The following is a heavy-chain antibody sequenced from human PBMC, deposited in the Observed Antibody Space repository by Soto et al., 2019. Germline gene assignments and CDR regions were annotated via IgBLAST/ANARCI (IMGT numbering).Heavy chain of an antibody. Sequence: GGSLTLSCAAPGATFSGYWMNWVRQAPGKGLVWVSHISYDGTETTYADSVKGRFTISRDNPKSTLYLQMNSVRAEDTGVYYCARSSEAYYYYYGMDVWGQGTTVTVSS. CDR1: GATFSGYW. CDR3: ARSSEAYYYYYGMDV. V-gene: IGHV3-74*03. CDR2: ISYDGTET. J-gene: IGHJ6*02.